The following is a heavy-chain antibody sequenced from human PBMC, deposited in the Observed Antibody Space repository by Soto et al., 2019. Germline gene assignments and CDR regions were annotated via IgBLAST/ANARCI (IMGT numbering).Heavy chain of an antibody. CDR2: ISGYNGNT. CDR1: GYTFTSDG. J-gene: IGHJ6*02. Sequence: QVQLVQSGAEVKKPGASVKVSCKASGYTFTSDGVSWVRQAPGQGLERMGWISGYNGNTNYAQRFRDRVTLTTDTATSTAYMELRSLRSDDSAVYYCARDAHCGGAPGCRAMDVWGQGTTITVSS. V-gene: IGHV1-18*04. CDR3: ARDAHCGGAPGCRAMDV. D-gene: IGHD2-21*01.